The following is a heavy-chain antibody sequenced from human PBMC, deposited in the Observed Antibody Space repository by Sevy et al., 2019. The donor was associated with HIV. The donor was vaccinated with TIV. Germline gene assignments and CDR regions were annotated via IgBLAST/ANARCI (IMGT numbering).Heavy chain of an antibody. CDR1: GGTLNNYG. V-gene: IGHV1-69*10. CDR2: IIPSVGIA. J-gene: IGHJ4*02. CDR3: ASVRPCGGDCYFFDT. D-gene: IGHD2-21*02. Sequence: ASVKVSCKASGGTLNNYGMNWVRQAPGQGLDWMGGIIPSVGIASYAQKIQGRAAITADESTSTIYLEVGRLRSEDTAVYFCASVRPCGGDCYFFDTWGQGTLVTVSS.